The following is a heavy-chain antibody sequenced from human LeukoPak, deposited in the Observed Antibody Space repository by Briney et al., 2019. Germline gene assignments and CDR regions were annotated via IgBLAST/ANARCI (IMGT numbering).Heavy chain of an antibody. D-gene: IGHD2-15*01. CDR2: IYYSGST. V-gene: IGHV4-61*08. CDR1: GGSISSGGYY. CDR3: ARRFCSGGSCSFDY. J-gene: IGHJ4*02. Sequence: SETLSLTCAVSGGSISSGGYYWSWIRQPPGKGLEWIGYIYYSGSTNYNPSLKSRVTISVDTSKNQFSLKLSSVTAADTAVYYCARRFCSGGSCSFDYWGQGTLVTVSS.